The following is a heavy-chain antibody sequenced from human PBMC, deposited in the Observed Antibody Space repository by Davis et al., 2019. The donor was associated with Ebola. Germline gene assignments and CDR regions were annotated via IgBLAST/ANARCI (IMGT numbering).Heavy chain of an antibody. Sequence: SETLSLTCTVSGGSITGYHWSWIRQPPGKGLEWIGYIYYSGSTNYNPSLKSRVTISVDTSKNQFSLKLSSVTAADTAVYYCARQTTITSYYYGMDVWGQGTTVTVSS. CDR3: ARQTTITSYYYGMDV. CDR2: IYYSGST. D-gene: IGHD5-24*01. V-gene: IGHV4-59*08. J-gene: IGHJ6*02. CDR1: GGSITGYH.